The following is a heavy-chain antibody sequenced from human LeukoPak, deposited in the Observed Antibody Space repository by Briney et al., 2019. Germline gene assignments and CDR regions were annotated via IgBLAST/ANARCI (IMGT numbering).Heavy chain of an antibody. J-gene: IGHJ4*02. CDR3: ARDPPDTIFGVVNPSYHFDY. CDR2: INPSGGST. V-gene: IGHV1-46*01. D-gene: IGHD3-3*01. CDR1: GYTFTSYY. Sequence: ASVKVSCKASGYTFTSYYMHWVRQAPGQGLEWMGIINPSGGSTSYAQKFQGRVTMTRDTSTSTVYMELSSLRSEDTAVYYCARDPPDTIFGVVNPSYHFDYWGQGTLVTVSS.